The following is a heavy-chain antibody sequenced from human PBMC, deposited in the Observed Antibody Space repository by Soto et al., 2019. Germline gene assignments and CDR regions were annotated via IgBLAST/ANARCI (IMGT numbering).Heavy chain of an antibody. CDR3: AREPSGIDY. CDR1: GFTFSSYG. J-gene: IGHJ4*02. D-gene: IGHD1-26*01. CDR2: IRNFSNNI. Sequence: SLRLSCVASGFTFSSYGMHWVRQAPGKGLEWVSKIRNFSNNIYYTDSVKGRFTISRDNARNSLYLQMNSLRAEDTAVYYCAREPSGIDYWGQGTLVTVSS. V-gene: IGHV3-48*04.